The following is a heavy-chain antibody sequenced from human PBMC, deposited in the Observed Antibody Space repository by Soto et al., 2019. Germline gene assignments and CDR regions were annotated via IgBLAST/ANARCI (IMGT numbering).Heavy chain of an antibody. Sequence: PGGSLRLSCAASGFTFSNAWMSWVRQAPGKGLEWVGRIKSKTDGGTTDYAAPVKGRFTISRDDSKNTLYLQMNSLKTEDTAVYYCTTGEIVVVPAAIPHPWGQGTLVTVSS. CDR1: GFTFSNAW. J-gene: IGHJ5*02. V-gene: IGHV3-15*01. D-gene: IGHD2-2*01. CDR2: IKSKTDGGTT. CDR3: TTGEIVVVPAAIPHP.